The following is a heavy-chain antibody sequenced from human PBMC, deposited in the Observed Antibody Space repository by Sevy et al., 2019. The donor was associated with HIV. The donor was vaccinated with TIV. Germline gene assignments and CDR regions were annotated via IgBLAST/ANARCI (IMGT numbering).Heavy chain of an antibody. D-gene: IGHD2-2*02. CDR3: AGVKVGYCSSTSCYRGYYYYYGMDV. CDR1: GGSFSGYY. CDR2: INHSGST. V-gene: IGHV4-34*01. Sequence: SETLSLTCAVYGGSFSGYYWSWIRQPPGKGLEWIGEINHSGSTNYNPSLKSRVTISVDTSKNQFSLKLSSVTAADTAVYYCAGVKVGYCSSTSCYRGYYYYYGMDVWGQGTTVTVSS. J-gene: IGHJ6*02.